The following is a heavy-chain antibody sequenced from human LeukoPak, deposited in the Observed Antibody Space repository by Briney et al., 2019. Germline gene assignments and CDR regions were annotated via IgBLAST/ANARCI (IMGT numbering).Heavy chain of an antibody. Sequence: MPSETLSLTCAVYGGSFSGYYWSWIRQPPGKGLEWIGEINHSRSTNYNPSLKSRVTISVDTSKNQFSLKLSSVTAADTAVYYCARGQQWSNWGQGTLVTVSS. CDR3: ARGQQWSN. D-gene: IGHD6-19*01. J-gene: IGHJ4*02. CDR1: GGSFSGYY. CDR2: INHSRST. V-gene: IGHV4-34*01.